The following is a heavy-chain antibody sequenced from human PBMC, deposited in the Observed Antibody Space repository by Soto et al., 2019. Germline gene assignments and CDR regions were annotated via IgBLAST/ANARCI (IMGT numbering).Heavy chain of an antibody. CDR1: GGTFSSYA. V-gene: IGHV1-69*13. Sequence: SVKVSCKASGGTFSSYAISWVRQAPGQGLEWMGGIIPIFGTANYAQKFQGRVTITADESTSTAYMELSSLRSEDTAVYYCARVHEGYCSSTSCYAFYYFDYWGQGTLVTVS. D-gene: IGHD2-2*01. CDR2: IIPIFGTA. CDR3: ARVHEGYCSSTSCYAFYYFDY. J-gene: IGHJ4*02.